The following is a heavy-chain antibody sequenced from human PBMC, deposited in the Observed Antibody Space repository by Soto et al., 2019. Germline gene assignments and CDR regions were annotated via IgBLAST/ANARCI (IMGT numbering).Heavy chain of an antibody. Sequence: GASVKVSCKASGGAFSSYAISWVRQAPGQGLEWMGGIIPIFGTANYAQKFQGRVTITADESTSTAYMELSGLRSEDTAVYYCARVFVATPPYYYYGMDVWGQGTTVTVSS. J-gene: IGHJ6*02. CDR1: GGAFSSYA. CDR3: ARVFVATPPYYYYGMDV. D-gene: IGHD5-12*01. CDR2: IIPIFGTA. V-gene: IGHV1-69*13.